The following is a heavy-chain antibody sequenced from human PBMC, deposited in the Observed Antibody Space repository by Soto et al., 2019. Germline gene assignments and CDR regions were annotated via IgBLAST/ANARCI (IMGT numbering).Heavy chain of an antibody. CDR1: GFIFSSYG. CDR3: ARDGGDFDY. V-gene: IGHV3-33*05. J-gene: IGHJ4*02. D-gene: IGHD3-16*01. Sequence: QVQLVESGGGVVQPGRSLRLSCATSGFIFSSYGIHWLRQAPGKGLEWLAIISHDGNKKYYADSVKGRFTISRDNSKNTVYLQMDSLRVEDTAVDYCARDGGDFDYWGQGTLVTVSS. CDR2: ISHDGNKK.